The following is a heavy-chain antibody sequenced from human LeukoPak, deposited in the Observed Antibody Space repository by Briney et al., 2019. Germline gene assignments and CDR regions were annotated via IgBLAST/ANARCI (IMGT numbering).Heavy chain of an antibody. V-gene: IGHV4-34*01. CDR1: GGSFSGYY. J-gene: IGHJ4*02. CDR2: INHSGST. Sequence: KPSETLSLTCAVYGGSFSGYYWSWIRQPPGKGLEWIGEINHSGSTNYNPSLKSRVTISVDTSKNQFSLKLSSVTAADTAVYYCARAGYCSSTSCPADYWGQGTLVTVSS. D-gene: IGHD2-2*01. CDR3: ARAGYCSSTSCPADY.